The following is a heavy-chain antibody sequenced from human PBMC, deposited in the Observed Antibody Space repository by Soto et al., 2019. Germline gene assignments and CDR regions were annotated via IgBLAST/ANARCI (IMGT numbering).Heavy chain of an antibody. D-gene: IGHD3-9*01. CDR1: GGSISSYY. CDR2: IYYSGST. V-gene: IGHV4-59*01. CDR3: ARVRYDILTGTAVYYFDY. Sequence: SETLSLTCTVSGGSISSYYWSWIRQPPGKGLEWIGYIYYSGSTNYNPSLKSRVTISVDTSKNQFSLKLSSVTAADTAVYYCARVRYDILTGTAVYYFDYWGQGTLVTVSS. J-gene: IGHJ4*02.